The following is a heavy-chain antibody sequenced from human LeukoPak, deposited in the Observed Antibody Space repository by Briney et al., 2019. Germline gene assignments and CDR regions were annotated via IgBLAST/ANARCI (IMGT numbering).Heavy chain of an antibody. J-gene: IGHJ4*02. CDR3: ARGEYCSGGSCYTVY. CDR2: ISSSSSTI. Sequence: GGSLRLSCAASGFTFSSYSMNWVRQAPGKGLECVSYISSSSSTIYYADSVKGRFTISRDNAKNSLYLQMNSLRAEDTAVYYCARGEYCSGGSCYTVYWGQGTLVTVSS. CDR1: GFTFSSYS. D-gene: IGHD2-15*01. V-gene: IGHV3-48*01.